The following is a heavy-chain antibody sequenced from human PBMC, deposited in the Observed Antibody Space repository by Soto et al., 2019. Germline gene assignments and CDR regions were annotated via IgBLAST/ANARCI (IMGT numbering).Heavy chain of an antibody. J-gene: IGHJ6*02. CDR2: ISACNGNT. D-gene: IGHD1-7*01. V-gene: IGHV1-18*01. Sequence: ASVKVSCKASGYTFTSYGISWLRQSAGQGLEWMGWISACNGNTNYAQKLQGRVTMTTDTSTSTAYMELRSLRSDDTAVYYCARGMVIWNYAPNYYNGMDVWGQGTTVTVSS. CDR3: ARGMVIWNYAPNYYNGMDV. CDR1: GYTFTSYG.